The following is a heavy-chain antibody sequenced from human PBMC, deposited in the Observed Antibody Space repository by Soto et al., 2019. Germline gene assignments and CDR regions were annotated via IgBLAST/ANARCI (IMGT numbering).Heavy chain of an antibody. CDR3: AKLSSVTPYYYFGMDV. Sequence: GESLKISCKGSGYSFSTYWITWVRQMPGKGLEWMGRIDPSDSYTNYSPSFQGHVTISVDKSISTAYLQWSSLRAEDTAIYYCAKLSSVTPYYYFGMDVWGPGTTVTVSS. CDR2: IDPSDSYT. J-gene: IGHJ6*02. CDR1: GYSFSTYW. V-gene: IGHV5-10-1*01. D-gene: IGHD4-4*01.